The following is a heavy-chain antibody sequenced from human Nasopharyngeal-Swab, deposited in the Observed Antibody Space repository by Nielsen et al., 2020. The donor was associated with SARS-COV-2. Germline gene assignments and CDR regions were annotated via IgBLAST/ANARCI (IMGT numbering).Heavy chain of an antibody. CDR3: ARLDAGYSSGWYYFDY. CDR1: GGSISSYY. CDR2: IYYSGST. J-gene: IGHJ4*02. V-gene: IGHV4-59*01. Sequence: SETLSLTCTVSGGSISSYYWSWIRQPPGKGLEWIGYIYYSGSTNYNPSLKSRVTIPVDTSKNQFSLKLSSVTAADTAVYYCARLDAGYSSGWYYFDYWGQGTLVTVSS. D-gene: IGHD6-19*01.